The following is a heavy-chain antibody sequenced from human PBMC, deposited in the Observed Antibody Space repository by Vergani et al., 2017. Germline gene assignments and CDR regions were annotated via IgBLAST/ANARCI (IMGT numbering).Heavy chain of an antibody. D-gene: IGHD3-22*01. V-gene: IGHV3-21*04. CDR1: GFTFSDFS. CDR2: IGSSGPYI. CDR3: AGXQGTSAYYYGGFDY. J-gene: IGHJ4*02. Sequence: VQLVESGGGLVKPGGSLGLSCAASGFTFSDFSMSWVRQAPGKGLEWVAFIGSSGPYINYADSVKGRFIISRDNTNNSLFLQLRSLRAEDTAIYYCAGXQGTSAYYYGGFDYWGQGILVTVSS.